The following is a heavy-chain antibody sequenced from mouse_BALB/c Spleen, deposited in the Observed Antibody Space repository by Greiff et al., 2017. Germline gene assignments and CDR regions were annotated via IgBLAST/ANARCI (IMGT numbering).Heavy chain of an antibody. CDR1: GFTFSSYG. D-gene: IGHD2-2*01. V-gene: IGHV5-6-3*01. J-gene: IGHJ2*01. CDR2: INSNGGST. CDR3: ARRGLRVYYFDY. Sequence: EVKLMESGGGLVQPGGSLKLSCAASGFTFSSYGMSWVRQTPDKRLELVATINSNGGSTYYPDSVKGRFTISRDNAKNTLYLQMSSLKSEDTAMYYCARRGLRVYYFDYWGQGTTLTVSS.